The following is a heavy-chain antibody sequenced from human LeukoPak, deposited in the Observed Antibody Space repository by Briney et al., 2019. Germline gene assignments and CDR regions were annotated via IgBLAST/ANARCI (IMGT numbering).Heavy chain of an antibody. CDR1: GGSFSGYY. V-gene: IGHV4-34*01. D-gene: IGHD6-19*01. CDR2: INHSGST. J-gene: IGHJ4*02. CDR3: ARGIVRQWLVFSRGPYDY. Sequence: SETLSLTCAVYGGSFSGYYWSWIRQPPGKGLDWIGEINHSGSTNYNPSLKSRVTISVDTSKNQFSLKLSSVTAADTAVYYCARGIVRQWLVFSRGPYDYWGQGTLVTVSS.